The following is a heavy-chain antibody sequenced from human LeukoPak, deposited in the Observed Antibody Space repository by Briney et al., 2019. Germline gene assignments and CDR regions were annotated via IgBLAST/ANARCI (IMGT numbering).Heavy chain of an antibody. V-gene: IGHV3-53*01. CDR1: AFTVSSNY. CDR3: ARALLLLLLDY. Sequence: GGSLRLSCAASAFTVSSNYVSWVRQAPGKGLEWVSIIYSDGRTYYADSVKGRFTISRDNSKNTLYLQMNSLRAEDTAVYYCARALLLLLLDYWGQGTLVTVSS. CDR2: IYSDGRT. J-gene: IGHJ4*02. D-gene: IGHD2-15*01.